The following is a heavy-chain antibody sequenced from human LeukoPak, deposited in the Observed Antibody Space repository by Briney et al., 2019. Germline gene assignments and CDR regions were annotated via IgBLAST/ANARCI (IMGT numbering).Heavy chain of an antibody. V-gene: IGHV3-53*01. J-gene: IGHJ4*02. Sequence: GGSLRLSCAASGFTVSSNYMSWVRQAPGKGLEGVSVIYSGGSTYYSDSVKGRFTISRDNSKNTLYLQMNSLRAEDTAVYYCAFSGSPLPPPYWGQGTLVTVSS. D-gene: IGHD6-6*01. CDR3: AFSGSPLPPPY. CDR2: IYSGGST. CDR1: GFTVSSNY.